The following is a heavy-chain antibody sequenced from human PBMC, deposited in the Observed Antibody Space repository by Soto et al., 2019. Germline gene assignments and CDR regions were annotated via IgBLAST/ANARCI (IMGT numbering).Heavy chain of an antibody. CDR3: AREVISPATSDAFDI. CDR1: GGSLSSDNFF. V-gene: IGHV4-31*03. Sequence: QVQLQESGPGLVKPSQTLSVTCTVSGGSLSSDNFFWSWVRQHPETGLEWVGYIYHTGAVYYNPSLKSRLTISLDTSKNRFSLSLISVTAADTAVYYCAREVISPATSDAFDIWGQGTMVTVSS. D-gene: IGHD1-26*01. CDR2: IYHTGAV. J-gene: IGHJ3*02.